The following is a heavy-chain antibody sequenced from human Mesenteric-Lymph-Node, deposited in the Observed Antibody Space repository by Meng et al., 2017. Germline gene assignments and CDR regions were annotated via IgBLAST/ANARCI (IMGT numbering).Heavy chain of an antibody. Sequence: VQLQESGPGLVKPSQTLSLTCTVSGGSISSGGYYWGWIRQHPGKGLEWIGYIYYSGSTYYNPSLKSRVTISVDTSKNQFSLKLSSVTAADTAVYYCARGPSRWLQFSFDYWGQGTLVTVSS. D-gene: IGHD5-24*01. CDR3: ARGPSRWLQFSFDY. CDR1: GGSISSGGYY. J-gene: IGHJ4*02. V-gene: IGHV4-31*03. CDR2: IYYSGST.